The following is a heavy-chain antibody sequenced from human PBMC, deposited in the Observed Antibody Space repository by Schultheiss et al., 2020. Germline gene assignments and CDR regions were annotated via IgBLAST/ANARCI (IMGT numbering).Heavy chain of an antibody. CDR3: ASDLRYYDSSGYYPVFDY. D-gene: IGHD3-22*01. CDR1: GYSFTSYW. Sequence: GGSLRLSCKGSGYSFTSYWIGWVRQMPGKGLQWMGIIYPGDSDTRYSPSFQGQVTISADTSISTAYLQWSSLKASDTAMYYCASDLRYYDSSGYYPVFDYWGQGTLVTVSS. CDR2: IYPGDSDT. J-gene: IGHJ4*02. V-gene: IGHV5-51*01.